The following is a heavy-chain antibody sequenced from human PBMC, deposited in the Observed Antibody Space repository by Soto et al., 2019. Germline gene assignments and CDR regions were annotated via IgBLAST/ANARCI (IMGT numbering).Heavy chain of an antibody. CDR2: IDNGGTTT. CDR1: GFTFTNYC. CDR3: VRDTPHNWFNP. V-gene: IGHV3-74*03. J-gene: IGHJ5*02. Sequence: HPGGSLRLSCAASGFTFTNYCRHWVRQVPGEGLVWVSRIDNGGTTTTYADSVKGRFTISRDNAKNTVYLQMNSLRVEDTAVYYCVRDTPHNWFNPWGQGTLVTVSS.